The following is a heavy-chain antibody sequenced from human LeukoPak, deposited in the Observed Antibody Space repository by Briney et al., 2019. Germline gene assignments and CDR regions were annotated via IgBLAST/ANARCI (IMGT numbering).Heavy chain of an antibody. Sequence: ASVKVSCKASGYTFTSYDINWVRQATGQGLEWMGWMNPNSGNTGYAQKFQGRVTMTRNTSISTAYMELSSLRSEDTAVYYCARGGSVRGVSDDAFDIWGQGTMVTVSS. D-gene: IGHD3-10*01. V-gene: IGHV1-8*01. CDR3: ARGGSVRGVSDDAFDI. J-gene: IGHJ3*02. CDR2: MNPNSGNT. CDR1: GYTFTSYD.